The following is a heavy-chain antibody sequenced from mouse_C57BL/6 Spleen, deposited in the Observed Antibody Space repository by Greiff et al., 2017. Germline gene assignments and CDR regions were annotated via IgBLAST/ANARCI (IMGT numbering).Heavy chain of an antibody. Sequence: EVKLVESGGGLVQPGGSLKLSCAASGFTFSDYYMYWVRQTPEKRLEWVAYISNGGGSTYYPDPVKGRFTISRDNAKNTLYLQMSRLKSEDTAMYYCARHGGYYDYDLAWFAYWGQGTLVTVSA. D-gene: IGHD2-4*01. V-gene: IGHV5-12*01. CDR2: ISNGGGST. CDR1: GFTFSDYY. J-gene: IGHJ3*01. CDR3: ARHGGYYDYDLAWFAY.